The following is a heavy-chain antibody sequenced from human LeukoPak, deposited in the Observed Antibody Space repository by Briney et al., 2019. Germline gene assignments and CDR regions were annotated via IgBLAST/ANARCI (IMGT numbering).Heavy chain of an antibody. CDR2: ISAYNGNT. V-gene: IGHV1-18*01. J-gene: IGHJ4*02. D-gene: IGHD3-3*01. CDR3: ARDGGTIFGVVIPRYYFDY. Sequence: GASVKVSCKASGYTFTSYDISWVRQAPGQGLEWMGWISAYNGNTNYAQKLQGGVTMTTDTSTSTAYVELRSLRSDDTAVYYCARDGGTIFGVVIPRYYFDYWGQGTLVTVSS. CDR1: GYTFTSYD.